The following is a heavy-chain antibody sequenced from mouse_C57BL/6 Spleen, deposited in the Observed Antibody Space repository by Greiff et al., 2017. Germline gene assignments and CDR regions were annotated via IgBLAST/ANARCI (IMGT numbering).Heavy chain of an antibody. CDR1: GYTFTSYG. CDR2: IYPRSGNI. V-gene: IGHV1-81*01. Sequence: VKLQESGAELARPGASVKLSCKASGYTFTSYGISWVKQRTGQGLEWIGEIYPRSGNIYYNEKFKGKATLTADKSSSTAYMALRSLTSEDSAVYFCASHGSSHWFAYWGQGTLVTVSA. CDR3: ASHGSSHWFAY. J-gene: IGHJ3*01. D-gene: IGHD1-1*01.